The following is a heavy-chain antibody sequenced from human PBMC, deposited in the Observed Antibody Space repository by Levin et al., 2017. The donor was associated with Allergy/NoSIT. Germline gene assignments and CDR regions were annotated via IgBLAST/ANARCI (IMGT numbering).Heavy chain of an antibody. D-gene: IGHD3-9*01. J-gene: IGHJ5*02. CDR2: LNWSGDTT. CDR1: GFTFDDYG. Sequence: GGSLRLSCAASGFTFDDYGMHWVRQAPGKGLEWVSGLNWSGDTTGYADSVKGRFTISRDNAKNSLYLQMNSLTAEDTAFYYCVRDRRVSHWLADDWFDPWGQGTLVTVSS. V-gene: IGHV3-20*04. CDR3: VRDRRVSHWLADDWFDP.